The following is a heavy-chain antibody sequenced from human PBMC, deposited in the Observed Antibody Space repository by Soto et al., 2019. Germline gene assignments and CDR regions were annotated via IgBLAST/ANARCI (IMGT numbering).Heavy chain of an antibody. D-gene: IGHD3-10*01. CDR2: IIPIFGTA. V-gene: IGHV1-69*13. CDR3: AREAMVRGVIISHGWFDP. Sequence: AVKVSCKASGGTFSSYAISWVRQAPGQGLEWMGGIIPIFGTANYAQKFQGRVTITADESTSTAYMELSSLRSEDTAVYYCAREAMVRGVIISHGWFDPWGQGTLVTVSS. J-gene: IGHJ5*02. CDR1: GGTFSSYA.